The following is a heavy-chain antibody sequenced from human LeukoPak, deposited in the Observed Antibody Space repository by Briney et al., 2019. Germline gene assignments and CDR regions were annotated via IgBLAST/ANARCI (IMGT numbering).Heavy chain of an antibody. J-gene: IGHJ4*02. D-gene: IGHD6-13*01. CDR2: IRYDGSNK. V-gene: IGHV3-30*02. Sequence: GGSLRLSCAASGFTFSSYGMHWVRQAPGEGLEWVAFIRYDGSNKYYADSVKGRFTISRDNSKNTLYLQMNSLRAEDTAVYYCAKDPGIAAAGTFDYWGQGTLVTVSS. CDR3: AKDPGIAAAGTFDY. CDR1: GFTFSSYG.